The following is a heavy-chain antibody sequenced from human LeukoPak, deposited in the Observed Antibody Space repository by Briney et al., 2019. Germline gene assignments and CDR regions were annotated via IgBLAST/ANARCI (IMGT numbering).Heavy chain of an antibody. D-gene: IGHD3-10*01. Sequence: SETLSLTCAAYDGSFSGYYWSWIRQPPGKGLEWIGEINHSGSTNYTPSLKSRVTISVDTSKNQFSLKVSSLTAADTAVYYCARGEYSRSGSPTSHFDNWGQGTPVTVSS. V-gene: IGHV4-34*01. CDR2: INHSGST. CDR3: ARGEYSRSGSPTSHFDN. J-gene: IGHJ4*02. CDR1: DGSFSGYY.